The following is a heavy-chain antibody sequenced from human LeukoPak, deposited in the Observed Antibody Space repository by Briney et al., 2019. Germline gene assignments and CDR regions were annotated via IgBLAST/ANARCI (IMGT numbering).Heavy chain of an antibody. CDR2: MNPNSGNT. Sequence: ASVKVSCKASGYTFTSYDINWVRQATGQGLEWMGWMNPNSGNTGYAQKFQGRVTMTRNTSISTAYMELSSLRSEDTAVYYCATGYYYDGSGLDAFDIWGQGTMVTVSS. CDR1: GYTFTSYD. V-gene: IGHV1-8*01. J-gene: IGHJ3*02. D-gene: IGHD3-22*01. CDR3: ATGYYYDGSGLDAFDI.